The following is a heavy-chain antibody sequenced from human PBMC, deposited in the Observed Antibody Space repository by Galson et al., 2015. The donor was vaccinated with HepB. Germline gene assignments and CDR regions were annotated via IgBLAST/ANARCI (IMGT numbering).Heavy chain of an antibody. CDR2: INAGNGNT. J-gene: IGHJ6*02. CDR1: GYSFSTHA. CDR3: ARDQRVPLRSDYRFYGMDV. D-gene: IGHD1-1*01. Sequence: SVKVSCKASGYSFSTHAIHWVRQAPGQRLEWMGWINAGNGNTIYSQRFQGRVTITGDTSASTAYVELRGLRPEDTAMYYCARDQRVPLRSDYRFYGMDVWGQGTTVTVSS. V-gene: IGHV1-3*01.